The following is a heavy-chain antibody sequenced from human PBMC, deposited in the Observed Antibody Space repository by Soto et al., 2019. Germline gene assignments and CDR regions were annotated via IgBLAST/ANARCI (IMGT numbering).Heavy chain of an antibody. Sequence: PSETLSLTCTVSGGSMNNYYWSWIRQPPGKGLEWIAYIYYSGSTNYNPSFKSRVIVSVDTSRNQFSLKLSSLTAADTAVYYCARWHSSSGYYGMDVWGQGTTVTV. CDR1: GGSMNNYY. V-gene: IGHV4-59*01. CDR2: IYYSGST. CDR3: ARWHSSSGYYGMDV. D-gene: IGHD6-25*01. J-gene: IGHJ6*02.